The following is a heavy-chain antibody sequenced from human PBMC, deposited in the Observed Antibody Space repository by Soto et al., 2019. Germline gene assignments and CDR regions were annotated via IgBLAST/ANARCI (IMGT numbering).Heavy chain of an antibody. Sequence: QVQLVQSGAEVRKPGASVNVSCKASGYTFTTYPIHWVRQAPGQRLEWMGWINSGNGKTKYAPKFQARVTITWDTSATTAKMELSSLTSEDTAVYYSARARYSSGWDLDFWGQGTPVSVSS. CDR1: GYTFTTYP. CDR3: ARARYSSGWDLDF. V-gene: IGHV1-3*01. J-gene: IGHJ4*02. CDR2: INSGNGKT. D-gene: IGHD6-19*01.